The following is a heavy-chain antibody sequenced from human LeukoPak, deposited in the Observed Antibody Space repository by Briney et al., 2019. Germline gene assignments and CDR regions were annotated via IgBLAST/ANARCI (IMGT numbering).Heavy chain of an antibody. D-gene: IGHD1-1*01. CDR2: IYYSGST. V-gene: IGHV4-59*01. J-gene: IGHJ5*02. CDR1: GGSISSYY. Sequence: PSETLSLTCTVSGGSISSYYWSWIRQPPGKGLEWIGYIYYSGSTNYSPSLKGRVTISVDTSKNQFSLKLNSVTAADTAVYYCARDPRGGTSRDNWFDPWGQGTLVTVSS. CDR3: ARDPRGGTSRDNWFDP.